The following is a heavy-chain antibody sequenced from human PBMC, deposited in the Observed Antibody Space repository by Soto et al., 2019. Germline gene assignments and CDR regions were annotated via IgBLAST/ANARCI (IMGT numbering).Heavy chain of an antibody. J-gene: IGHJ4*02. CDR2: INHSGST. CDR1: GGSFSGYY. D-gene: IGHD3-3*01. CDR3: ARAGRYDFWSGYYIGYFDY. V-gene: IGHV4-34*01. Sequence: QVQLQQWGAGLLKPSETLSLTCAVYGGSFSGYYWSWIRQPPGKGLEWIGEINHSGSTNYNPSLKSRVTISVDTSKNQFSLELSSVTAADTAVYYCARAGRYDFWSGYYIGYFDYWGQGTLVTVSS.